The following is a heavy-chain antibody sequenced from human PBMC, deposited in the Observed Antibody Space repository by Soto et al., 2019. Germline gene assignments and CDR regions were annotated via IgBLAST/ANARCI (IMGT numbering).Heavy chain of an antibody. CDR1: GYTFTSYG. D-gene: IGHD3-22*01. CDR3: ARDRDFANYYDSSGSDY. V-gene: IGHV1-18*01. CDR2: ISAYNGNT. Sequence: ASVKVSCKASGYTFTSYGISWVRQAPGQGLEWMGWISAYNGNTNYAQRLQGRVTMTTDTSTSTAYMELRSLRSDDTAMYYCARDRDFANYYDSSGSDYWGQGTLVTVS. J-gene: IGHJ4*02.